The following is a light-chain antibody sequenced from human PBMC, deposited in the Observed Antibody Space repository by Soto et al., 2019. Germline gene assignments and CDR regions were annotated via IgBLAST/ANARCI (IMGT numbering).Light chain of an antibody. V-gene: IGKV3-15*01. CDR1: QSVSTN. J-gene: IGKJ4*01. Sequence: EIVMTQSPATLSVSPGERATLSCRASQSVSTNLAWYQQKPGQAPRLLIYGASTRATGIPARFSGSGYGTEFTLTISSPQSEDFALFYCQQYHEWPLTFGGGTKVDIK. CDR3: QQYHEWPLT. CDR2: GAS.